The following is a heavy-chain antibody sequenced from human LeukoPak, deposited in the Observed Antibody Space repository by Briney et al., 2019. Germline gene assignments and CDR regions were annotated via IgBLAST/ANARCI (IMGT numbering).Heavy chain of an antibody. J-gene: IGHJ4*02. CDR3: ARDSSSSYFDY. CDR2: IYHSGIT. V-gene: IGHV4-38-2*02. D-gene: IGHD6-6*01. CDR1: GYSIRSGFY. Sequence: KPSETLSLTCTVSGYSIRSGFYWGWIRQPPGKGLEWIGNIYHSGITYYTPSLKSRVTISVDTSKNQFSLKLSSVTAADTAVYYCARDSSSSYFDYWGQGTLVTVSS.